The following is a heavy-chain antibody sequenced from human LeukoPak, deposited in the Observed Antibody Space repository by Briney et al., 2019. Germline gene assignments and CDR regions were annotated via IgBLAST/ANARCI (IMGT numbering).Heavy chain of an antibody. CDR3: ARESGSYSAFDI. Sequence: ASVTVSCKASGYTFTGYYMHWVRQAPGQGLEWMGWINPNSGGTNYAQKFQGRVTMTRDTSISTAYMELSRLRSDDTAVYYCARESGSYSAFDIWGQGTMVTVSS. D-gene: IGHD1-26*01. V-gene: IGHV1-2*02. CDR1: GYTFTGYY. CDR2: INPNSGGT. J-gene: IGHJ3*02.